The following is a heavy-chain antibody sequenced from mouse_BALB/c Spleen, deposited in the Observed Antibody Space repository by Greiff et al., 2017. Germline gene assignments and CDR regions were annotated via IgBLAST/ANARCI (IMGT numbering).Heavy chain of an antibody. Sequence: QVQLQQSGAELVRPGTSVKVSCKASGYAFTNYLIEWVKQRPGQGLEWIGVINPGSGGTNYNEKFKGKATLTADKSSSTAYMQLSSLTSDDSAVYFCARSIYYGYDGFAYWGQGTLVTVSA. V-gene: IGHV1-54*01. J-gene: IGHJ3*01. CDR2: INPGSGGT. D-gene: IGHD2-2*01. CDR3: ARSIYYGYDGFAY. CDR1: GYAFTNYL.